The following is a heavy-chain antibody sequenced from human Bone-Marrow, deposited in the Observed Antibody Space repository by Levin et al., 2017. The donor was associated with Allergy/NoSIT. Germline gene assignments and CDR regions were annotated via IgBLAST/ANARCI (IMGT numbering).Heavy chain of an antibody. CDR1: GFTFDDYG. D-gene: IGHD6-19*01. V-gene: IGHV3-20*04. CDR2: INWNGGST. CDR3: ARSSRGIAVAATDFDY. J-gene: IGHJ4*02. Sequence: GGSLRLSCAASGFTFDDYGMSWVRQAPGKGLEWVSGINWNGGSTGYADSVKGRFTISRDNAKNSLYLQMNSLRAEDTALYYCARSSRGIAVAATDFDYWGQGTLVTVSS.